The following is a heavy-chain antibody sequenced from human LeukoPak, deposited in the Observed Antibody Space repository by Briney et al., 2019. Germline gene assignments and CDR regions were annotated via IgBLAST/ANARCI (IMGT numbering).Heavy chain of an antibody. CDR1: GFTFDDYA. V-gene: IGHV3-9*01. D-gene: IGHD6-13*01. J-gene: IGHJ4*02. CDR2: ISWSSGSI. Sequence: PGGSLRLSCAASGFTFDDYAMHWVRQAPGKGLEWVSGISWSSGSIGYADSVKGRFTISRDNAKNSLYLQMNSLRAEDTALYYCAKDGSSSWDYFDYWGQGTLVTVSS. CDR3: AKDGSSSWDYFDY.